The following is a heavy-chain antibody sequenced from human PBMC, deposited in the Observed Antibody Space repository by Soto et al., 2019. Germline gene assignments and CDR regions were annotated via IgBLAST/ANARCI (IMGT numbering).Heavy chain of an antibody. J-gene: IGHJ4*02. D-gene: IGHD5-12*01. V-gene: IGHV3-7*01. CDR2: IKQDGSAK. Sequence: EVQLVESGGGLVQPGGSLRLSCAGSGFTFSSYWMSWVRQTPDKGLEWVAKIKQDGSAKSYVDSVKGRFTISRDNARNSLSLQMDSLIAEDTAVYYFVRAPREDTGYDYYFYYWGQGTLVTVSS. CDR1: GFTFSSYW. CDR3: VRAPREDTGYDYYFYY.